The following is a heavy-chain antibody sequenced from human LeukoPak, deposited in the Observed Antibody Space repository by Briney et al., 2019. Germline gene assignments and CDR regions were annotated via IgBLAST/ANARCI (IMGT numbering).Heavy chain of an antibody. Sequence: GGSLRLSCAASGFTFSSYSMNWVRQAPGKGLEWVSSISSSSSYIYYADSVKGRFTISRDNAKNSLYLQMNSLRAEDTAVYYCARDLAAGEHFYFDLWGRGALVTVSS. CDR3: ARDLAAGEHFYFDL. V-gene: IGHV3-21*01. J-gene: IGHJ2*01. D-gene: IGHD7-27*01. CDR1: GFTFSSYS. CDR2: ISSSSSYI.